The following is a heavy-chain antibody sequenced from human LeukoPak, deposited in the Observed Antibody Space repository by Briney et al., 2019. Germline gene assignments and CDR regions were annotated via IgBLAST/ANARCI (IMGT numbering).Heavy chain of an antibody. CDR2: IYHSGST. J-gene: IGHJ4*02. V-gene: IGHV4-4*02. Sequence: PSETLSLTCAVSGGSISSSNWWSWVCQPPGKGLEWIGEIYHSGSTNYNPSLKSRVTISVDKSKNQFSLKLSSVTAADTAVYYCARAIWQQLAHFDYWGQGTLVTVSS. CDR1: GGSISSSNW. D-gene: IGHD6-13*01. CDR3: ARAIWQQLAHFDY.